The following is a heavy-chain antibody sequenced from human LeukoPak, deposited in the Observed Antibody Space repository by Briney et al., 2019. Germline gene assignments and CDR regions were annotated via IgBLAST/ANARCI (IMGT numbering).Heavy chain of an antibody. Sequence: GGSLRLSCAASGFTFSSYAMHWVRQAPGKGLEWVAVISYDGSNKYYADSVKGRFTISRDNSKNTLYLQMNSLRAEDTAVYYCAREGYCSSTSCYHFDYWGQGTLVAVSS. J-gene: IGHJ4*02. CDR3: AREGYCSSTSCYHFDY. V-gene: IGHV3-30-3*01. CDR2: ISYDGSNK. D-gene: IGHD2-2*01. CDR1: GFTFSSYA.